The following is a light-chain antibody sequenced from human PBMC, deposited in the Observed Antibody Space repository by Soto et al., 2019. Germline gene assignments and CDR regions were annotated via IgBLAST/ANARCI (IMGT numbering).Light chain of an antibody. Sequence: DIQMTQSPSSLSAAIGDRVTITCRASQSIKNYLNWYQHKPGAAPKLLIFGASNLESGVPSRFSGSGSGTEFTLSISSLHPEDFATYYCQQGYSTTPITFGQGTRVEIK. V-gene: IGKV1-39*01. CDR2: GAS. CDR1: QSIKNY. J-gene: IGKJ5*01. CDR3: QQGYSTTPIT.